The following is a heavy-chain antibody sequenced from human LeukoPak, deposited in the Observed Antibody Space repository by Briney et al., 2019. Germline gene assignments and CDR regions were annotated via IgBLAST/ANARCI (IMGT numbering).Heavy chain of an antibody. D-gene: IGHD6-19*01. V-gene: IGHV3-21*01. CDR3: ARSGIAVAGHDY. Sequence: GGSLRLSCAASGFTFSSYSMNWVRQAPGKGLEWVSSISSSSSYIYYADSVKDRFTISRDNAKNSLYLQMNSLRAEDTAVYYCARSGIAVAGHDYWGQGTLVTVSS. CDR2: ISSSSSYI. J-gene: IGHJ4*02. CDR1: GFTFSSYS.